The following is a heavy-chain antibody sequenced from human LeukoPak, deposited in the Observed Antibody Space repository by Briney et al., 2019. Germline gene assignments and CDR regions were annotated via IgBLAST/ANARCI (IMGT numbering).Heavy chain of an antibody. D-gene: IGHD3-22*01. CDR1: GFTFSSYA. CDR3: AKGDPYYYDSSGSDFDY. V-gene: IGHV3-23*01. J-gene: IGHJ4*02. Sequence: PGGSLRLSCAASGFTFSSYAMSWVRQAPGKGLEWVSAISGSGGSIYYADSVKGRFTISRDNSKNTLYLQMNSLRAEDTAVYYCAKGDPYYYDSSGSDFDYWGQGTLVTVSS. CDR2: ISGSGGSI.